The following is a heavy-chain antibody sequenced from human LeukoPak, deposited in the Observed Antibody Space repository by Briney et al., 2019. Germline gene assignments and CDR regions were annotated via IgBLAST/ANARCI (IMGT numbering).Heavy chain of an antibody. D-gene: IGHD4-23*01. CDR3: ARGGGHLDC. Sequence: GGSLRLSCAASGFSFSSYWMSWVRQAPGKGLEWVANIKQDGSDKYYLTSVRGRFTISRDNAKNSLFLQMNSLRVEDTAVYYCARGGGHLDCWGQGALVTVSS. CDR2: IKQDGSDK. J-gene: IGHJ4*02. CDR1: GFSFSSYW. V-gene: IGHV3-7*03.